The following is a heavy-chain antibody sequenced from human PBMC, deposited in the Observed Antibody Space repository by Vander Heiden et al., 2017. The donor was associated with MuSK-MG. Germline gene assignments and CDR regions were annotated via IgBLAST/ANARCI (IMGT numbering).Heavy chain of an antibody. J-gene: IGHJ6*02. Sequence: EVQLVESGGGLVKPGGSLRLSCAASGFTFSGYSLNWVRQAPGKGLEWVSSISSSSSYIYYADSVKGRFTISRDNAKNSLYLQMNSLRAEDTAVYYCASSYGSGSYSLYYGMDVWGQGTTVTVSS. CDR3: ASSYGSGSYSLYYGMDV. V-gene: IGHV3-21*01. CDR2: ISSSSSYI. D-gene: IGHD3-10*01. CDR1: GFTFSGYS.